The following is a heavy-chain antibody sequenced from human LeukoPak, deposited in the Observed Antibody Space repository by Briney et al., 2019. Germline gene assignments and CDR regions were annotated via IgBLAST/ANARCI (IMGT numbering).Heavy chain of an antibody. V-gene: IGHV1-69*04. CDR3: ASHYGDYAEYFQH. D-gene: IGHD4-17*01. CDR1: GGTFSSYA. J-gene: IGHJ1*01. Sequence: SVKVSCKASGGTFSSYAISWVRQAPGQGLEWMGRIIPILGIANYAQKFQGRDTITADKSTSTAYMELSSLRSEDTAVYYCASHYGDYAEYFQHWGQGTLVTVSS. CDR2: IIPILGIA.